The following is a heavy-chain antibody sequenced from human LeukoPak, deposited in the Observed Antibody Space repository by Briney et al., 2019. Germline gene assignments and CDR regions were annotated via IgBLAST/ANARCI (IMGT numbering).Heavy chain of an antibody. CDR2: ISHSAST. Sequence: PSETLSLTCAVSGGSFSGYYWTWIPQPPGKGLEWIGEISHSASTNYNPSLKSRVTISVETSKNQFSLKMSSVAAADTAVYYCARGSYYYYYGIDVWGQGTTVIVSS. CDR3: ARGSYYYYYGIDV. J-gene: IGHJ6*02. CDR1: GGSFSGYY. V-gene: IGHV4-34*01.